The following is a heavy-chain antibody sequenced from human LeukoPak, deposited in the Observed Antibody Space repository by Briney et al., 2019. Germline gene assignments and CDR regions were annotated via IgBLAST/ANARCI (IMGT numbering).Heavy chain of an antibody. CDR2: IPYRGSDN. J-gene: IGHJ6*03. CDR1: GFTFSTYG. V-gene: IGHV3-30*19. CDR3: ARLGGYDRYYYYYYYMDV. D-gene: IGHD5-12*01. Sequence: GGSLRLSCAASGFTFSTYGMHWVRQAPGKGLEWVAFIPYRGSDNNYAASVKGRFTISRDNSKNMLYLQMNSLRLEDTAVYYCARLGGYDRYYYYYYYMDVWGKGTTVTVSS.